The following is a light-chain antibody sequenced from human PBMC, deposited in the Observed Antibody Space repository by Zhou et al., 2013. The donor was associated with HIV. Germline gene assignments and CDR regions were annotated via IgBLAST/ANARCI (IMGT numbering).Light chain of an antibody. J-gene: IGKJ1*01. V-gene: IGKV1-16*01. CDR2: KAA. CDR1: EGLDKY. CDR3: QQYDAYSRT. Sequence: DIQMTQSPSSLAASIGDRVTITCRASEGLDKYLAWHQQKPGKVPELLIYKAASLGRGVPSRFSGSGSGTEFTLTISSLQPEDFASYYCQQYDAYSRTFGPGTKVEIK.